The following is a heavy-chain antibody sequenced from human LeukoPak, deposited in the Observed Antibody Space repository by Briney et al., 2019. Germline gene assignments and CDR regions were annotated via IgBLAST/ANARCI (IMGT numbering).Heavy chain of an antibody. D-gene: IGHD3-22*01. CDR1: SGSFSGYY. Sequence: SETLSLTCAVYSGSFSGYYWTWIRQAPGKGLEWIGEINPSGRISYNPSLKSRLTISVDASKNQFSLNLRSLTAADTAVYYCARGRQEVSMIVVVMTAVSYYLDVWGKGTTVTVS. CDR2: INPSGRI. J-gene: IGHJ6*03. V-gene: IGHV4-34*01. CDR3: ARGRQEVSMIVVVMTAVSYYLDV.